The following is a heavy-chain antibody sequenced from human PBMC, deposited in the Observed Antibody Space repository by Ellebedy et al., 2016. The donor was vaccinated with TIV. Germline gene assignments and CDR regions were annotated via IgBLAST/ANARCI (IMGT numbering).Heavy chain of an antibody. CDR1: GFPFDSYV. Sequence: PGGSLRLSCAASGFPFDSYVMNWVRQAPGKGLEWVANIKQDGSKRFYVDSVKGRITISRDNAKNSLYLQMNNLRAEDTAVYYCARDTLVGVTDSYFDYWGQGTLVTVSS. CDR3: ARDTLVGVTDSYFDY. D-gene: IGHD1-26*01. V-gene: IGHV3-7*03. CDR2: IKQDGSKR. J-gene: IGHJ4*02.